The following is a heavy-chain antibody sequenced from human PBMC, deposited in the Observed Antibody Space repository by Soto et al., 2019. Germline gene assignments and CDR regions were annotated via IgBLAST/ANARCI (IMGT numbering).Heavy chain of an antibody. CDR3: AKEDIVVVVAVGGMDV. CDR1: GFTFSSYG. V-gene: IGHV3-30*18. Sequence: QVQLVESGGGVVQPGRSLRLSCAASGFTFSSYGMHWVRQAPGKGLEWVAVISYDGSNKYYADSVKGRFTISRDNSKNTLYLQMNSPRAEDTAVYYCAKEDIVVVVAVGGMDVW. CDR2: ISYDGSNK. J-gene: IGHJ6*01. D-gene: IGHD2-15*01.